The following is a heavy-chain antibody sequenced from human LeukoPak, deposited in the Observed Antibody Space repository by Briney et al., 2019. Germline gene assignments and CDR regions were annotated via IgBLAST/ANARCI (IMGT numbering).Heavy chain of an antibody. CDR2: ISYDGSNK. J-gene: IGHJ4*02. Sequence: GGSLRLSCAAFGFTFSSYAMHWVRQAPGKGLEWVAVISYDGSNKYYADSVKGRFTISRDNSKNTLYLQMNSLRAEDTAVYYCARDEHIVVVTAIDYWGQGTLVTVSS. V-gene: IGHV3-30-3*01. CDR3: ARDEHIVVVTAIDY. CDR1: GFTFSSYA. D-gene: IGHD2-21*02.